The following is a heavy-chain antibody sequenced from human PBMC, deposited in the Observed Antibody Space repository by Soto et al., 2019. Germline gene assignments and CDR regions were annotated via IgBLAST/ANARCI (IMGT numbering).Heavy chain of an antibody. D-gene: IGHD6-13*01. Sequence: SVKVSCKASGGTCSSYRINWVRQAPGQGLEWVGGIVPIYRTADYAQKFQGRVTITADESARTAYMELRSLKSQDTAVYYCARDSGAKLSSSWGQGTLVTVSS. CDR1: GGTCSSYR. V-gene: IGHV1-69*13. CDR2: IVPIYRTA. J-gene: IGHJ4*02. CDR3: ARDSGAKLSSS.